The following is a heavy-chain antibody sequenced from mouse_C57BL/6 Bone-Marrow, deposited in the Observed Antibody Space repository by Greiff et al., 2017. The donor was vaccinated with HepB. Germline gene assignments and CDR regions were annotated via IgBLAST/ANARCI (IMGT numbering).Heavy chain of an antibody. Sequence: QVQLQQPGAELVMPGASVKLSCKASGYTFTSYWMHWVKQRPGQGLEWIGEIDPSDSYTNYNQKFKGKSTLTVDKSSSTAYMQLSSLTSEDSAVYYCARSIFIYYYGSSYERGAMDYWGQGTSVTVSS. CDR1: GYTFTSYW. D-gene: IGHD1-1*01. CDR3: ARSIFIYYYGSSYERGAMDY. J-gene: IGHJ4*01. V-gene: IGHV1-69*01. CDR2: IDPSDSYT.